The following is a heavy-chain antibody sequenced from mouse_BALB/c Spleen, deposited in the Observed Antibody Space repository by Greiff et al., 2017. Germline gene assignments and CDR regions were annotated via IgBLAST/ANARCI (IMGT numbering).Heavy chain of an antibody. J-gene: IGHJ4*01. CDR1: GYSITSDYA. D-gene: IGHD2-4*01. Sequence: EVKLVESGPSLVKPSQTLSLTCSVTGYSITSDYAWNWIRQFPGNKLEWMGYISYSGSTSYNPSLKSRISITRDTSKNQFFLQLNSVTTEDTATYYCARDYDYDGRYYAMDYWGQGTSVTVSS. CDR3: ARDYDYDGRYYAMDY. CDR2: ISYSGST. V-gene: IGHV3-2*02.